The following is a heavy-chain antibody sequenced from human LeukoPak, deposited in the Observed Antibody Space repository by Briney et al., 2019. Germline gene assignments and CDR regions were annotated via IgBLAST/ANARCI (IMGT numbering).Heavy chain of an antibody. V-gene: IGHV3-15*01. CDR1: GFTFTNAW. CDR2: IKSKSDGGTT. Sequence: GESLRLSCAASGFTFTNAWMNWVRQAPGKGLEWVGRIKSKSDGGTTDYAAPVNGRFTISRDDSINMVYLQMNSLKTEDTGVYFCVSGDDSWGQGTLVTVSS. J-gene: IGHJ4*02. CDR3: VSGDDS.